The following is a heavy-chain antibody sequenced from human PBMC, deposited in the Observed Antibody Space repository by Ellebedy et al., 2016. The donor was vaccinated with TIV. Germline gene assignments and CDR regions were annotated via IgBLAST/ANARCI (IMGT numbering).Heavy chain of an antibody. Sequence: PGGSLRLSCAASGFTVSSNYMSWARQAPGKGLECVSGIHSGGSTYYADSVKGRFTISRDNSKNTLYLQMNRLRAEDTAVYYCARVLGYGPGSYYVWNWGQGTLVTVSS. CDR1: GFTVSSNY. D-gene: IGHD3-10*01. CDR2: IHSGGST. J-gene: IGHJ4*02. CDR3: ARVLGYGPGSYYVWN. V-gene: IGHV3-53*01.